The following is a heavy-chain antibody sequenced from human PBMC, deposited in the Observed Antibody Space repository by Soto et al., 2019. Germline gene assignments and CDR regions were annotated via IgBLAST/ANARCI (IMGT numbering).Heavy chain of an antibody. V-gene: IGHV4-4*02. Sequence: QVQLQESGPGLVKPSGTLSLTCAVSGGSISSSNWWSWVRQPPGKGLEWIGEIYHSGSTNYNPSLKSRVTISXXKXKXXFSLKLSSVTAADTAVYYCARVGYYDSRVRSAIDYWGQGTLVTVSS. CDR1: GGSISSSNW. J-gene: IGHJ4*02. CDR2: IYHSGST. D-gene: IGHD3-22*01. CDR3: ARVGYYDSRVRSAIDY.